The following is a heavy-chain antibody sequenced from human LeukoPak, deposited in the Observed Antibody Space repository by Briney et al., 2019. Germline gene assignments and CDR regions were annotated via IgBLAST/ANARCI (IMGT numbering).Heavy chain of an antibody. V-gene: IGHV3-48*01. CDR1: GFTFSSYS. J-gene: IGHJ4*02. CDR3: AGGPRGYSGYDSVYFDY. D-gene: IGHD5-12*01. CDR2: ISSSSSTI. Sequence: GGSLRLSCAASGFTFSSYSMNWVRQAPGKGLEWVSSISSSSSTIYYADSVKGRFTISRDNAKNSLYLQMNSLRAEDTAVYYCAGGPRGYSGYDSVYFDYWGQGTLVTVSS.